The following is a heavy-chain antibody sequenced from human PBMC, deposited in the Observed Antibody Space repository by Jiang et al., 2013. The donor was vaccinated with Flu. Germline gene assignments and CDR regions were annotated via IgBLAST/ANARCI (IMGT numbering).Heavy chain of an antibody. V-gene: IGHV1-2*02. CDR2: SNPNSGST. J-gene: IGHJ5*02. D-gene: IGHD6-19*01. CDR3: AREVSSGWSNVNWFDP. Sequence: SVKVSCKASGYTFTGFYMHWVRQAPGQGLEWMGWSNPNSGSTSFAQKFQGRVTVTRDTSISTAYMELSRLRSDDTAVYYCAREVSSGWSNVNWFDPWGQGTLVTVSS. CDR1: GYTFTGFY.